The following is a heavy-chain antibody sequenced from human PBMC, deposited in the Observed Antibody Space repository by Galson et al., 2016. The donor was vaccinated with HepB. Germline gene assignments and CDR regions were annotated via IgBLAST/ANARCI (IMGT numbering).Heavy chain of an antibody. V-gene: IGHV3-11*04. Sequence: SLRLSCAASGFPFTDSYMSWIRQAPGRGLEWVSYISSSGSAKFYADSVKGRFTISRDNAKNSLYLQMDSLRAEDSAIYFCTRDIERVGATLYFDYWGRGTLVTVSS. CDR3: TRDIERVGATLYFDY. D-gene: IGHD1-26*01. J-gene: IGHJ4*02. CDR1: GFPFTDSY. CDR2: ISSSGSAK.